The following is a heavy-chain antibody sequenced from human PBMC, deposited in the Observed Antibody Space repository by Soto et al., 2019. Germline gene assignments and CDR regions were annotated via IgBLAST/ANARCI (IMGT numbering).Heavy chain of an antibody. CDR3: ARGRSGYFDWLLFPFGDV. CDR2: INHSGSN. D-gene: IGHD3-9*01. V-gene: IGHV4-34*01. J-gene: IGHJ6*02. Sequence: SETLSLTCAVYGGSFSGYYWSSIRQPPGKGLEWIGEINHSGSNNYNPSLKSRVAISVDTSKNQFSLKLSSVTAADTAVYYCARGRSGYFDWLLFPFGDVWGQGTTVTVSS. CDR1: GGSFSGYY.